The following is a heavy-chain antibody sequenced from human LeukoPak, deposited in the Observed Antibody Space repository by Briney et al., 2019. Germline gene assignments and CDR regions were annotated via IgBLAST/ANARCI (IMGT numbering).Heavy chain of an antibody. Sequence: SQTLSLTCAIPGGSVSSNSAAWNWIRQSPSRGLEWLGRTYYRSKWYNDYAVSVKSRITINPDTSKNQFSLQLNSVTPEDTAVYYCARVGFYDSSGYLHYYFDYWGQGTLVTVSS. D-gene: IGHD3-22*01. V-gene: IGHV6-1*01. CDR2: TYYRSKWYN. J-gene: IGHJ4*02. CDR3: ARVGFYDSSGYLHYYFDY. CDR1: GGSVSSNSAA.